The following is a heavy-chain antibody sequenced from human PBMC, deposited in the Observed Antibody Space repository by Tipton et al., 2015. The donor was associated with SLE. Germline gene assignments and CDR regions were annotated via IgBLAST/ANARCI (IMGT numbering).Heavy chain of an antibody. CDR1: GYSISSGYF. CDR2: IYQDGST. D-gene: IGHD1-26*01. J-gene: IGHJ3*02. CDR3: ARTLGAIAHTVYDAFDI. Sequence: TLSLTCTVSGYSISSGYFWGWVRQPPGKGLEWIGTIYQDGSTYYNPSLKSRVTMSVDMSKNQFSLRLTSVTAADTAVYYCARTLGAIAHTVYDAFDIWGQGKMVTVSS. V-gene: IGHV4-38-2*02.